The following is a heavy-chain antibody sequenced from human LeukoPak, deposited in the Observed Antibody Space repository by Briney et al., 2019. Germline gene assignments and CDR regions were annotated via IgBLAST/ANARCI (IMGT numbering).Heavy chain of an antibody. J-gene: IGHJ3*02. CDR3: VRHCCSTPSKRTFDI. V-gene: IGHV4-39*01. Sequence: SETLSLTCTVSGGSIWTSDYYWGCIRQFPGKGLEWIGTISDGGSTYYNPSLESRVIISVDTSKNQFSLKLSSVTAADTAVYYCVRHCCSTPSKRTFDIWGQGTLVTVSS. CDR2: ISDGGST. D-gene: IGHD2-2*01. CDR1: GGSIWTSDYY.